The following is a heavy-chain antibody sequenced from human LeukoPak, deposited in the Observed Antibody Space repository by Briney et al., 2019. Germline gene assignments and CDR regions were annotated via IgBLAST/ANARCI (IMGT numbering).Heavy chain of an antibody. CDR2: IYYSGST. D-gene: IGHD5-18*01. CDR3: AGLPNHYYYYYMDV. V-gene: IGHV4-59*01. Sequence: PSETLSLTCAVSGGSFSGYYWSWIRQPPGKGLEWIGYIYYSGSTNYNPSLKGRVTISVDTSKNQFSLKLSSVTAADTAVYYCAGLPNHYYYYYMDVWGKGTTVTVSS. CDR1: GGSFSGYY. J-gene: IGHJ6*03.